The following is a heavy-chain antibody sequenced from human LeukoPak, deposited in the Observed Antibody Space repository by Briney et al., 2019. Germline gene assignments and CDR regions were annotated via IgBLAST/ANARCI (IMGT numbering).Heavy chain of an antibody. Sequence: GGSLRLSCAASGFTFNSYSMKWVRQAPGKGLEWVSSVSTSSSLYYADSVKGRFTISRDNAKNSLYLQMNSLRVEDTALYYCAQDIAWGAFEHWGQGTLVTVSS. CDR3: AQDIAWGAFEH. D-gene: IGHD7-27*01. J-gene: IGHJ4*02. CDR2: VSTSSSL. CDR1: GFTFNSYS. V-gene: IGHV3-21*04.